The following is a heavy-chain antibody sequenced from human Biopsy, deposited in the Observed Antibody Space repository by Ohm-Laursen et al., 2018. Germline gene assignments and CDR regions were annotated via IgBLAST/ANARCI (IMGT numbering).Heavy chain of an antibody. V-gene: IGHV4-39*01. CDR3: ARQVDFWSGYVDY. Sequence: PSQTLSLTCSVSGGSISDSTYHWGWIRQSPGKGLEWIGNIYYRGNTDYSPSLKSRLTISVDTSNNQFSLKLRSVTAADTAVYYCARQVDFWSGYVDYWGQGTLVAVSS. CDR2: IYYRGNT. CDR1: GGSISDSTYH. J-gene: IGHJ4*02. D-gene: IGHD3-3*01.